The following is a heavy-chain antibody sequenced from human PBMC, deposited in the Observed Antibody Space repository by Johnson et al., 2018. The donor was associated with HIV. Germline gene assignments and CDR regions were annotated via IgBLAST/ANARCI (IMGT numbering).Heavy chain of an antibody. J-gene: IGHJ3*01. V-gene: IGHV3-66*01. CDR1: GFTVSNNY. D-gene: IGHD5-12*01. CDR2: IYASGDTT. Sequence: VQLVESGGDLVQPGGSLRLSCAASGFTVSNNYVSWVRQAPGKGLEWVSVIYASGDTTYYADSVKGRFTISRDNVKNSLYLQMNSLRAEDTAVYYCAKGRGYDYDALDFWGQGTMVTVS. CDR3: AKGRGYDYDALDF.